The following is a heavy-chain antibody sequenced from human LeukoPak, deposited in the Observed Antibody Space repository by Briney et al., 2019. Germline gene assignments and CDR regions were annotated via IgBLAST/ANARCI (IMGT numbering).Heavy chain of an antibody. Sequence: SDTLSLTCTVSGGSISSYYWSWIRQPPGKGLEWIGYISYSGSTNYNPSLKSRVTISVDTSKNQFSLKLSSVTAADTAVYYCASSYRAGDFDYWGQGTLVTVSS. CDR3: ASSYRAGDFDY. J-gene: IGHJ4*02. V-gene: IGHV4-59*01. CDR1: GGSISSYY. CDR2: ISYSGST. D-gene: IGHD1-14*01.